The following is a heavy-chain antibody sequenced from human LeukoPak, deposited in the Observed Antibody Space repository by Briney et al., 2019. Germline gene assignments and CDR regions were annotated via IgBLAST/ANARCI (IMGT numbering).Heavy chain of an antibody. Sequence: SETLSLTCAVYGGSFSGYYWSWIRQPPGKGLEWIGEINHSGSTNYNPSLKSRVTISVDTSKNQSSLKLSSVTAADTAVYYCARITGTTTVVGFDYWGQGTLVTVSS. J-gene: IGHJ4*02. D-gene: IGHD1-7*01. CDR2: INHSGST. CDR3: ARITGTTTVVGFDY. V-gene: IGHV4-34*01. CDR1: GGSFSGYY.